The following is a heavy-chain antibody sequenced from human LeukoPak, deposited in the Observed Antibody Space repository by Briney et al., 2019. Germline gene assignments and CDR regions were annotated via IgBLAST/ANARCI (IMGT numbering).Heavy chain of an antibody. J-gene: IGHJ5*02. CDR3: ARAGKYYDILTGFSSMGFDP. CDR2: MNPNSGNT. CDR1: GYTFTSYD. V-gene: IGHV1-8*03. Sequence: ASVKVSCKASGYTFTSYDINWVRQATGQGLEWMVWMNPNSGNTGYAQKFQGRVTITRNTSISTAYMELSSLRSEDTAVYYCARAGKYYDILTGFSSMGFDPGGQGTLVTVSS. D-gene: IGHD3-9*01.